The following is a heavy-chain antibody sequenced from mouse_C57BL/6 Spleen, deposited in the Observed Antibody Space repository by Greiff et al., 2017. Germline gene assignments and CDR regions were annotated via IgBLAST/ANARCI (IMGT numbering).Heavy chain of an antibody. Sequence: QVQLKQPGAELVKPGASVKLSCKASGYTFTSYWMQWVKQRPGQGLEWIGEIDPSDSYTNYNQKFKGKATLTVDTSSSTAYMQLSSLTSEDSAVYYCARAVVAPFDYWGQGTTLTVSS. D-gene: IGHD1-1*01. V-gene: IGHV1-50*01. CDR1: GYTFTSYW. CDR2: IDPSDSYT. J-gene: IGHJ2*01. CDR3: ARAVVAPFDY.